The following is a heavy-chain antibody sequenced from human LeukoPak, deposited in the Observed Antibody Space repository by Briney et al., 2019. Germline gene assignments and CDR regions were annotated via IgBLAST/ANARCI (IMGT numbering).Heavy chain of an antibody. V-gene: IGHV3-21*01. D-gene: IGHD3-22*01. CDR1: GFTFSSYS. CDR2: ISSSSSYI. J-gene: IGHJ4*02. CDR3: AKGRHDSSGYMDY. Sequence: PGGSLRLSCAASGFTFSSYSMNWVRQAPGKGLEWVSSISSSSSYIYYADSVKGRFTISRDNAKNSLYLQMNSLRAEDTAVYYCAKGRHDSSGYMDYWGQGTLVTVSS.